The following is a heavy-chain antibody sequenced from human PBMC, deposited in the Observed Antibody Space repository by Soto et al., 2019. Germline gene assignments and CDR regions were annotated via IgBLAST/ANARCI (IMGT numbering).Heavy chain of an antibody. CDR3: ARGGRTTRTFDY. D-gene: IGHD1-1*01. CDR2: IYNIGST. J-gene: IGHJ4*02. Sequence: PSETLSLTCTVSGGSISGYYWSWLRQPPGKGLEWIGYIYNIGSTNYNPSLRSRVTISVDRSKNQFSLKLSSVTAADTAVYYCARGGRTTRTFDYWGQGPLVTVSS. V-gene: IGHV4-59*12. CDR1: GGSISGYY.